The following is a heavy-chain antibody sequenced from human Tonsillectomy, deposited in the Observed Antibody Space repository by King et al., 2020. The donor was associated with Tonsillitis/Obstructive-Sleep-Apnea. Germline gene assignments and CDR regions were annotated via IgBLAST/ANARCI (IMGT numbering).Heavy chain of an antibody. CDR1: GFTFSSYG. CDR2: ISYDGSNK. CDR3: AKVGMTTVTTHAFDI. V-gene: IGHV3-30*18. D-gene: IGHD4-17*01. J-gene: IGHJ3*02. Sequence: VQLVESGGGVVQPGRSLRLSCAASGFTFSSYGMHWVRQAPGKGLEWVAVISYDGSNKYYADSVKGRFPISRDNSKNTLYLQMNSLRAEATAVYYCAKVGMTTVTTHAFDIWGQGKMVTVSS.